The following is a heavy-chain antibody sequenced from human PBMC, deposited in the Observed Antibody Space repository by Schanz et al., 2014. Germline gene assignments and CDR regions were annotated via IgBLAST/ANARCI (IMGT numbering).Heavy chain of an antibody. CDR3: ARLDSSSWYPRY. D-gene: IGHD6-13*01. CDR2: ISSSGSYT. CDR1: GFTFSDYY. J-gene: IGHJ4*02. Sequence: QVQLVESGGGLVKPGGSLRLSCAASGFTFSDYYMSWIRQAPGKGLEWVSYISSSGSYTDYADSVKGRFTTSRDNGKKSMYLQMNSPRAEDTAVYYCARLDSSSWYPRYWGQGTLVTVSS. V-gene: IGHV3-11*05.